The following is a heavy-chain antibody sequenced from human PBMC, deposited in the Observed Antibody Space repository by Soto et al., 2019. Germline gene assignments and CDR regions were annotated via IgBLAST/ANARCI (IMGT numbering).Heavy chain of an antibody. D-gene: IGHD3-9*01. CDR3: ARTRSDWSDFHYYSLDV. CDR1: VFTFNSYC. CDR2: ISYDSTKT. Sequence: PGGSLRLSCAASVFTFNSYCMHLVRQGPGNGLEWVAFISYDSTKTYYADSVKGRFTISRDNSNSALYVQMNSLTGEDTAVYYCARTRSDWSDFHYYSLDVWGQGTTVTLSS. V-gene: IGHV3-30*03. J-gene: IGHJ6*02.